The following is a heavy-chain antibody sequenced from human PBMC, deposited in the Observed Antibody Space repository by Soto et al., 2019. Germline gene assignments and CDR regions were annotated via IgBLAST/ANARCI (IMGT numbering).Heavy chain of an antibody. V-gene: IGHV4-59*01. D-gene: IGHD6-19*01. J-gene: IGHJ4*02. CDR3: ARSVAVPGAHIDY. CDR2: VYYTGST. Sequence: SSETLSLTCSVSGGSISGSYWSWIRQSPGKGLEWLGYVYYTGSTNYSPSLRSRVSISVDTSKNEFSLRLSSVTAADTAVYFCARSVAVPGAHIDYWGQGTQVTVSS. CDR1: GGSISGSY.